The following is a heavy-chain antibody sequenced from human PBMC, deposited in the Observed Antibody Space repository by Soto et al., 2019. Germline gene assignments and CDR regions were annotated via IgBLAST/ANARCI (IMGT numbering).Heavy chain of an antibody. Sequence: QVQLVESGGGLVKPGGSLRFSCAASGFTFSDYYMSWIRQAPGKGLEWVSYISSSGSTIYYADSVKGRFTISRDNAKNSLYLQMNSLRAEDTAVYYCARERGSYYDFWSGYHSRWFDPWGQGTLVTVSS. V-gene: IGHV3-11*01. CDR2: ISSSGSTI. CDR3: ARERGSYYDFWSGYHSRWFDP. J-gene: IGHJ5*02. CDR1: GFTFSDYY. D-gene: IGHD3-3*01.